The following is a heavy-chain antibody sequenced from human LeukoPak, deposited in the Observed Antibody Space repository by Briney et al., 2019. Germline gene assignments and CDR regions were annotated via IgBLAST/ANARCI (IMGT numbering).Heavy chain of an antibody. V-gene: IGHV3-48*01. J-gene: IGHJ4*02. CDR3: AVGWYYFDY. Sequence: GGSLRLSCAASGFTFSSYSMNWVRQAPGKGLEWVSYISSSGSTIYYADSVKGRFTISRDNAKNSLYLQMNSLRAEDTALYYCAVGWYYFDYWGQGTLVTVSS. CDR1: GFTFSSYS. D-gene: IGHD6-19*01. CDR2: ISSSGSTI.